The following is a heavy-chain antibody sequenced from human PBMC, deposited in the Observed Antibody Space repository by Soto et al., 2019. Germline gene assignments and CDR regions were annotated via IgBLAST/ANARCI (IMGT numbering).Heavy chain of an antibody. CDR3: TGEGSSGY. J-gene: IGHJ4*02. CDR2: ISRDGGTK. D-gene: IGHD2-8*02. V-gene: IGHV3-30*03. Sequence: QVQLVESGGGVVQPGRSLRLSCAVSGFTVSTYGMHWVREAPGKGLEWGAVISRDGGTKYYADSVKGRFTISRDNSRNTLFLEMNSLRGDDMAVYYCTGEGSSGYWGQGTLVTVSS. CDR1: GFTVSTYG.